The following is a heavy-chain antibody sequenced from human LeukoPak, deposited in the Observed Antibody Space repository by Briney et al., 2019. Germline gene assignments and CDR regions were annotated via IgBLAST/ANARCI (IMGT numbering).Heavy chain of an antibody. D-gene: IGHD6-6*01. V-gene: IGHV4-39*07. Sequence: SETLSLTCTVSGGSISSSSYYWGWIRQPPGKGLEWIGSIYYSGSTYYNPSLKSRVTISVDTSNNQFSLKLSSVTAADTAVYYCARDFRSSSHVDYFDYWGQGTLVTVSS. J-gene: IGHJ4*02. CDR1: GGSISSSSYY. CDR3: ARDFRSSSHVDYFDY. CDR2: IYYSGST.